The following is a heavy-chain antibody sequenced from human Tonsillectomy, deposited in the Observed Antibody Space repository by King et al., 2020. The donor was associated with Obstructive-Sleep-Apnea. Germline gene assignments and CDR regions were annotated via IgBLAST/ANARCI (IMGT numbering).Heavy chain of an antibody. J-gene: IGHJ6*02. D-gene: IGHD4-11*01. Sequence: QLQESGPGLVKPSETLSLTCTVSGGSISSYYWSWIRQPPGKGLEWIGYIYYSGSTNYNPSLKSRVTISVDTSKNQFSLKLSSVTAADTAVYYCARVFVGPMTTVTTGYYGMDVWGQGTTVTVSS. CDR2: IYYSGST. CDR1: GGSISSYY. V-gene: IGHV4-59*01. CDR3: ARVFVGPMTTVTTGYYGMDV.